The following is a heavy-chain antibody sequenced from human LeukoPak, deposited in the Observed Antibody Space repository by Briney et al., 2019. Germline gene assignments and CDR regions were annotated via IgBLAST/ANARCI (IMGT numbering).Heavy chain of an antibody. Sequence: PGGSLRLSCAASGFTFSSYRMNWVRQAPGKGLEWVSYISSSSSTIYYADSVKGRFTISRDNAKNSLYLQMNSLRAEDTAVYYCARSGTTVVTLGWFDPWGQGTLVTVSS. CDR1: GFTFSSYR. D-gene: IGHD4-23*01. CDR2: ISSSSSTI. CDR3: ARSGTTVVTLGWFDP. V-gene: IGHV3-48*04. J-gene: IGHJ5*02.